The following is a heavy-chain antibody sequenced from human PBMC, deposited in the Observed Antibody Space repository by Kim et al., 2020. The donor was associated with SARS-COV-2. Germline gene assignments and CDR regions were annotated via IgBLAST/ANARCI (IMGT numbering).Heavy chain of an antibody. V-gene: IGHV3-13*04. D-gene: IGHD6-19*01. CDR3: ARDPAYSSGWSGMDV. J-gene: IGHJ6*02. Sequence: GGSLRLSCAASGFTFSSYDMHWVRQATGKGLEWVSAIGTAGDTYYPGSVKGRFTISRENAKNSLYLQMNSLRAGDTAVYYCARDPAYSSGWSGMDVWGQGTTVTVSS. CDR1: GFTFSSYD. CDR2: IGTAGDT.